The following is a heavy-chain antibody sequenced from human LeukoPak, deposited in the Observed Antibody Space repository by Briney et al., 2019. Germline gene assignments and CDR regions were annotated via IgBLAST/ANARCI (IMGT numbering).Heavy chain of an antibody. CDR2: ISSSSSTI. Sequence: GGSLRLSCAASGFTFSSYAMSWVRQAPGKGLEWVSYISSSSSTIYYADSVKGRFTITRDNAKNSLYLQMNSLRAEDTAVHYCARWSGHYWGQGTLVTVSS. CDR3: ARWSGHY. CDR1: GFTFSSYA. J-gene: IGHJ4*02. V-gene: IGHV3-48*01.